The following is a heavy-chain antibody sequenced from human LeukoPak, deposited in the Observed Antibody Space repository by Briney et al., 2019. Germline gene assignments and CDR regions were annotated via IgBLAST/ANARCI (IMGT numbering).Heavy chain of an antibody. D-gene: IGHD3-22*01. Sequence: GRSLRLSCAASGFTFSSYVMHWVRQAPGKGLEWVSSISGRSADIYYADSVKGRFTISRDNAKNSVFLQMNNLRVEDTAIYYCARRGYHDSSGYDYWGQGTPVTVSS. CDR3: ARRGYHDSSGYDY. CDR1: GFTFSSYV. J-gene: IGHJ4*02. V-gene: IGHV3-21*06. CDR2: ISGRSADI.